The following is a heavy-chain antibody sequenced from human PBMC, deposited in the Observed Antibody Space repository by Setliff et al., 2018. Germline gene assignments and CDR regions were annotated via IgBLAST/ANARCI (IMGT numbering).Heavy chain of an antibody. Sequence: SETLSLTCAVSGGSISSSNWWSWVRQPPGKGLEWIGEIYHSGSTNYNPSLKSRVTISVDTSKNQFSLKLSSVTAADTAVYYCARAQSWSGGPYYFDNWGQGTLVTVSS. D-gene: IGHD3-3*01. J-gene: IGHJ4*02. CDR1: GGSISSSNW. V-gene: IGHV4-4*02. CDR3: ARAQSWSGGPYYFDN. CDR2: IYHSGST.